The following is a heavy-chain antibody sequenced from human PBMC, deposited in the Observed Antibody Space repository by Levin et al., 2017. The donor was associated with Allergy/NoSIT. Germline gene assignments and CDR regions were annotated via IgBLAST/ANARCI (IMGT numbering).Heavy chain of an antibody. CDR2: TQPPGNTT. V-gene: IGHV1-46*02. CDR3: AREQSAPFD. Sequence: PGGSLRLSCKASGPSFKDYYIHWVRQAPGQGLEWVGLTQPPGNTTIYAQKFQGRVTMTRDTSTSTVYMELSSLRSEDTAVYYCAREQSAPFDWGQGTTVIVSS. CDR1: GPSFKDYY. J-gene: IGHJ6*02. D-gene: IGHD3-9*01.